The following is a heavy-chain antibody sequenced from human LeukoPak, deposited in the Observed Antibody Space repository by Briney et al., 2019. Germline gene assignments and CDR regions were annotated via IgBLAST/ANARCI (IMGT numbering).Heavy chain of an antibody. CDR1: GGSISSYY. J-gene: IGHJ4*02. CDR2: IYYSGST. CDR3: ARGNGDYAYDY. D-gene: IGHD4-17*01. Sequence: SETLSLTCTASGGSISSYYWSWIRQPPGKGLEWIGYIYYSGSTNYNPSLKSRVTISVDTSKNQFSLKLSSVTAADAAVYYCARGNGDYAYDYWGQGTLVTVSS. V-gene: IGHV4-59*01.